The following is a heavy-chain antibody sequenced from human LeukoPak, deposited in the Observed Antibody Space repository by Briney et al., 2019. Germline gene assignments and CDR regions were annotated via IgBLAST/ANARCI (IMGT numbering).Heavy chain of an antibody. V-gene: IGHV1-18*04. J-gene: IGHJ4*02. CDR1: GYTFSGYY. CDR2: VSAYNGNT. CDR3: ARDTHRREDHFDY. Sequence: ASVKVSCKASGYTFSGYYMHWVRQAPGQGLEWMGWVSAYNGNTNYAQKVQGRVTMTTDTSTSTAYMELRSLRSDDTAVYFCARDTHRREDHFDYWGQGTLVTVSS.